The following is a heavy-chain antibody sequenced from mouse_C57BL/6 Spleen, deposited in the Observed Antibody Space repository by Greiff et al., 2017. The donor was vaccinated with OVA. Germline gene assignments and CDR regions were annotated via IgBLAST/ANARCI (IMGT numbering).Heavy chain of an antibody. CDR1: GYSITSGYY. Sequence: EVKLQESGPGLVKPSQSLSLTCSVTGYSITSGYYWNWIRQFPGNKLEWMGYISYDGSNNYNPSLKNRISITRDTSKNQFFLKLNSVTTEDTATYYCARGEGIYPPFAYWGQGTLVTVSA. D-gene: IGHD2-1*01. CDR3: ARGEGIYPPFAY. J-gene: IGHJ3*01. CDR2: ISYDGSN. V-gene: IGHV3-6*01.